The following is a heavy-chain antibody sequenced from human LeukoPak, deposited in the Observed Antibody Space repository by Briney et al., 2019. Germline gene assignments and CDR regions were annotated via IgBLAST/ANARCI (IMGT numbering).Heavy chain of an antibody. CDR1: GGSISSGGYP. J-gene: IGHJ5*02. V-gene: IGHV4-30-2*01. CDR3: VRGAFQFDP. Sequence: SQTLSLTCAVSGGSISSGGYPWSWIRQPPGKGLEWIGYIYHSGSTYYNPSLKSRVTISVDRSKNQFSLKLSSVTAADTAVYYCVRGAFQFDPWGQGTLVTVSS. D-gene: IGHD3-16*01. CDR2: IYHSGST.